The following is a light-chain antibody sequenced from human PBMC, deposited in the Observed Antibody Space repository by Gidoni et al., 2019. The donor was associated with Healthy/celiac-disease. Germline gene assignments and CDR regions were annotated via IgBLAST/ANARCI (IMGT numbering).Light chain of an antibody. CDR2: SDG. CDR1: NIGSKN. V-gene: IGLV3-9*01. Sequence: SYALTQPLSVSVALGQTARITWGGNNIGSKNVHWYQQKPGQAPVLVICSDGNRPSGIPERFSGSNSGNTATLTISRAQAGDEADYYCQVWDSSTVVFGGGTKLTVL. CDR3: QVWDSSTVV. J-gene: IGLJ3*02.